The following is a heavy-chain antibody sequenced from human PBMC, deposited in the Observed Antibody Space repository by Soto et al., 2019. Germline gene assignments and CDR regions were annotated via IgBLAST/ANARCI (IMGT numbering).Heavy chain of an antibody. CDR1: GFTFNTYS. D-gene: IGHD3-9*01. CDR3: AREGVGSTGYFGYYGLDV. J-gene: IGHJ6*02. Sequence: EVQLLEAGGGLVQPGGSLRLSCAASGFTFNTYSMSWVRQAPGKGLEWVSAISGSGGNTFYADSVQGRFTISRDNSKNTLYLQINTLRAEDTAVYYCAREGVGSTGYFGYYGLDVWGQGTTVTVSS. V-gene: IGHV3-23*01. CDR2: ISGSGGNT.